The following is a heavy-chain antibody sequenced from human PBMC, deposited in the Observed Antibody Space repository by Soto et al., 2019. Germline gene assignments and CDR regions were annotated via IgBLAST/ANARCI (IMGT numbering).Heavy chain of an antibody. Sequence: PSETLSLTCAVFGGSISNSNWWTWVRQPPGKGLDWIGEIFHSGSTNYNSSLMGRVTISVDKANNQFSLKLSSVTAADTAVYYCAHRTIVGPAIWGQGTRVTVSS. D-gene: IGHD1-26*01. CDR1: GGSISNSNW. CDR3: AHRTIVGPAI. J-gene: IGHJ4*02. V-gene: IGHV4-4*02. CDR2: IFHSGST.